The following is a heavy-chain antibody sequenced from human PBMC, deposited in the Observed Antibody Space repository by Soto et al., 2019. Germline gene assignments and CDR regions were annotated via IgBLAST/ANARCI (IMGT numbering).Heavy chain of an antibody. CDR1: GGSISGYY. Sequence: SETLSLTCTVSGGSISGYYWSWIRQPPGKGLEWIGEINHSGSTNYNPSLKSRVTISVDTSKNQFSLKLSSVTAADTAVYYCARGRGIVLWFGEGRFDYWGQGTLVTVSS. CDR3: ARGRGIVLWFGEGRFDY. J-gene: IGHJ4*02. D-gene: IGHD3-10*01. CDR2: INHSGST. V-gene: IGHV4-34*01.